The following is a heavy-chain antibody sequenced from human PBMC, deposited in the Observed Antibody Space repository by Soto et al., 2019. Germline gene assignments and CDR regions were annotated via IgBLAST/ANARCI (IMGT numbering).Heavy chain of an antibody. CDR3: ARSPQSPGGHLAWAFVI. CDR1: GFTFGTYG. J-gene: IGHJ3*02. V-gene: IGHV3-33*01. D-gene: IGHD3-16*01. CDR2: IGYDGSNQ. Sequence: PGGSLRLSCAASGFTFGTYGMHWVRQAPGKGLEWVALIGYDGSNQYYTDSVKGRFTISRDKSKNTLYLQMNSLRAEDTAVYYCARSPQSPGGHLAWAFVIWGQGTMVTVS.